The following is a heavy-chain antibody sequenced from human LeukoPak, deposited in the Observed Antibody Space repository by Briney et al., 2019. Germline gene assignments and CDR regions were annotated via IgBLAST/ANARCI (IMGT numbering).Heavy chain of an antibody. D-gene: IGHD4-17*01. J-gene: IGHJ3*02. Sequence: GASVKVSCKASGYTFTSYGISWVRQAPGQELEWMGWISAYNGNTNYAQKLQGRVTMTTDTSTSTAYMELRSLRSDDTAVYYCARDGVHDYVPPDAFDIWGQGTMVTVSS. CDR3: ARDGVHDYVPPDAFDI. CDR2: ISAYNGNT. V-gene: IGHV1-18*01. CDR1: GYTFTSYG.